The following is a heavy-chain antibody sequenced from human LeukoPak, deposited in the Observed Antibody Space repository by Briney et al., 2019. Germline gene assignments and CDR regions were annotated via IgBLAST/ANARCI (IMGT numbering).Heavy chain of an antibody. Sequence: GGSLRLSCGASGFTFSSYAMSWVRQAPGKGLEWVSAISGSGGSTYYADSVKGRSTISRDNSKNTLYLQMNSLRAEDTAVYYCAKDTSSSSPLSDYWGQGTLVTVSS. CDR1: GFTFSSYA. CDR3: AKDTSSSSPLSDY. D-gene: IGHD6-6*01. CDR2: ISGSGGST. V-gene: IGHV3-23*01. J-gene: IGHJ4*02.